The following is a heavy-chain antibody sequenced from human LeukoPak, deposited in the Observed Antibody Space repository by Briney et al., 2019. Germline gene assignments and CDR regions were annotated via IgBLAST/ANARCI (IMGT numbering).Heavy chain of an antibody. V-gene: IGHV3-23*01. CDR2: VSGSGDRT. CDR3: ARDAPSRVVPAAMAKYYYYGMDV. D-gene: IGHD2-2*01. Sequence: GGSLRLSCAASGFTFSNYAMSWVRQAPGKGLEWISAVSGSGDRTYYAGSVKGRFTISRDNAKNSLYLQMNSLRAEDTAVYYCARDAPSRVVPAAMAKYYYYGMDVWGQGTTVTVSS. J-gene: IGHJ6*02. CDR1: GFTFSNYA.